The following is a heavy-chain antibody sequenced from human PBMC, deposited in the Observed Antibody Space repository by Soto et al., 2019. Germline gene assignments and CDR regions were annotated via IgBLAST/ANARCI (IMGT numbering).Heavy chain of an antibody. J-gene: IGHJ6*03. CDR2: INHSGNT. CDR3: ARQGLPYFDWSPTPLEYMDV. V-gene: IGHV4-34*01. Sequence: QVQLQQWGAGLLEPSETLSLTCAVYGGSFSGYYWSWIRQPPGKGLGWMGGINHSGNTTYNPSLKSRVTISVDKSKNQFSLKLSAVTAADTAVYYCARQGLPYFDWSPTPLEYMDVGGKGTTVTVSS. CDR1: GGSFSGYY. D-gene: IGHD3-9*01.